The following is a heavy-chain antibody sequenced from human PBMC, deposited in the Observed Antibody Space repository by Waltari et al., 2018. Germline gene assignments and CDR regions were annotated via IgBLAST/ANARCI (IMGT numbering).Heavy chain of an antibody. V-gene: IGHV4-38-2*01. CDR2: IYHSGGT. Sequence: QVQLQESGPGLVKPSETLSLTCAVSGYSISRGYYWGWIRQPRGTGLEWIGSIYHSGGTYSNPSLKSRVTISVDTSKNQFSLKLSSVTAADTAVYYCARLGSSSSLFRSFEVSTIDYWGQGTLVTVSS. J-gene: IGHJ4*02. CDR1: GYSISRGYY. D-gene: IGHD6-6*01. CDR3: ARLGSSSSLFRSFEVSTIDY.